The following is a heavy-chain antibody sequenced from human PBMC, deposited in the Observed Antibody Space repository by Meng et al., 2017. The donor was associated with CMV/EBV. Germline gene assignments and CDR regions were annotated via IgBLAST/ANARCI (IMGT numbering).Heavy chain of an antibody. J-gene: IGHJ2*01. Sequence: SETLSLTCAVYSGSLSGYFWSWIRQPPGKGLEWIGEINHSGTTSYNPSPKSRVTISVDTSKNQFSLKLSSVTAADTAVYYCARGVTWNWYFDLWGRGTLVTVSS. D-gene: IGHD2-21*02. CDR1: SGSLSGYF. V-gene: IGHV4-34*01. CDR3: ARGVTWNWYFDL. CDR2: INHSGTT.